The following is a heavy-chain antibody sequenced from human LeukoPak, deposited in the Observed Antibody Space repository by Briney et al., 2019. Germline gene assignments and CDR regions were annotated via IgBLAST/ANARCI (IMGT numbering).Heavy chain of an antibody. CDR1: GGTFSSYA. V-gene: IGHV1-69*13. CDR3: ARETDYYDGAWWFDY. J-gene: IGHJ4*02. D-gene: IGHD3-22*01. Sequence: ASVKVSCKASGGTFSSYAISWVRQAPGQGLEWMGGIIPIFGTANYAQKFQGRVTITADESTSTAYMELSSLRSEDTAVYYCARETDYYDGAWWFDYWGQGTLVTVSS. CDR2: IIPIFGTA.